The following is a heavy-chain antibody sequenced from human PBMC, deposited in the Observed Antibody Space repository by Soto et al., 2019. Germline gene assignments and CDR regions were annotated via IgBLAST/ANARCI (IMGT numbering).Heavy chain of an antibody. D-gene: IGHD3-22*01. J-gene: IGHJ6*02. V-gene: IGHV3-7*01. CDR2: IKQDGSEK. CDR3: ARASHWSSGYYHYYYAMDV. CDR1: GFTFSSYW. Sequence: GGSLRLSCAASGFTFSSYWMSWVRLAPGKGLEWVANIKQDGSEKYYVDSVKGRFTISRDNAKNSLYLRMNSLRAEDTAVYYCARASHWSSGYYHYYYAMDVWGQGTTVTVSS.